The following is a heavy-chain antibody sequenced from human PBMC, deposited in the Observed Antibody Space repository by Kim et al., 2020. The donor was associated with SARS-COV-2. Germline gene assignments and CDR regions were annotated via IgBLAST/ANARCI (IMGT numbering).Heavy chain of an antibody. V-gene: IGHV3-33*06. D-gene: IGHD3-22*01. CDR2: IWYDGSNK. CDR1: GFTFSNYA. Sequence: GGSLRLSCAASGFTFSNYAMHWVRQAPGKGLEWVAVIWYDGSNKYYADSVKGRFTISRDNSKNTLYLQMNSLRAEDTAVYYCAKDDYDSSGYPDYWGQGTLVTVSS. J-gene: IGHJ4*02. CDR3: AKDDYDSSGYPDY.